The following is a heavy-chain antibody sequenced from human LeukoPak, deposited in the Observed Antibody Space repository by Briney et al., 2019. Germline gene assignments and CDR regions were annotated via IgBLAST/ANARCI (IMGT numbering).Heavy chain of an antibody. D-gene: IGHD2-2*01. CDR1: GGSISSYY. V-gene: IGHV4-59*01. CDR2: IYYSGST. Sequence: SESLSLTCTVSGGSISSYYWSWIRQPPGKGLEWIGYIYYSGSTNYNPSLKSRVTISVDTSKNQFSLKLSSVTAADTAVYYCARQRGYCSSTSCFDPPITWFHPWDQGTLVTVSS. J-gene: IGHJ5*02. CDR3: ARQRGYCSSTSCFDPPITWFHP.